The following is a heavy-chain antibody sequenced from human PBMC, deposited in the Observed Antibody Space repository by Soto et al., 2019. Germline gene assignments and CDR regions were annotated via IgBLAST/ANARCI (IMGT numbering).Heavy chain of an antibody. V-gene: IGHV4-34*01. J-gene: IGHJ5*02. CDR1: GGSFSGYY. CDR3: ARVGQDYYDSSDGVGWFDP. CDR2: INHSGST. D-gene: IGHD3-22*01. Sequence: SETLSLTCAVYGGSFSGYYWSWIRQPPGKGLEWIGEINHSGSTNYNPSLKSRVTISVDTSKNQFSLKLSSVTAADTAVYYCARVGQDYYDSSDGVGWFDPWGQGTLVTVSS.